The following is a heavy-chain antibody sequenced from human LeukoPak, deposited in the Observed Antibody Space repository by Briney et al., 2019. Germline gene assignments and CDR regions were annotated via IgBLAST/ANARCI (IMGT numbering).Heavy chain of an antibody. CDR2: INNRGDST. CDR3: AKGRIGFDT. Sequence: PGGSLRLSCAASGFILRDFGMSWVRQAPGKGLEWVSGINNRGDSTYSADSVKGRFTISRDTSKDTLYLQINSLRVEDTAVYYCAKGRIGFDTWGQGTLVTVSS. V-gene: IGHV3-23*01. CDR1: GFILRDFG. J-gene: IGHJ5*02. D-gene: IGHD2-15*01.